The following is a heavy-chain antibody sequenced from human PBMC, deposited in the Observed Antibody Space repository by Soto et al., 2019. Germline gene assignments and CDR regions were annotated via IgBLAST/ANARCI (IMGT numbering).Heavy chain of an antibody. CDR2: INPSSGGT. J-gene: IGHJ6*02. CDR3: ARDFRTYSHGVDV. CDR1: GYPFTGPY. V-gene: IGHV1-2*02. D-gene: IGHD4-4*01. Sequence: QAQLVQSGTEVKKPGASVKVSCKASGYPFTGPYIYWVRQAPGQGLEWMGWINPSSGGTEFAEKFQGRVTVTRETSTRTVFLELTSLTADDTGVYFCARDFRTYSHGVDVWGQGTAVTVSS.